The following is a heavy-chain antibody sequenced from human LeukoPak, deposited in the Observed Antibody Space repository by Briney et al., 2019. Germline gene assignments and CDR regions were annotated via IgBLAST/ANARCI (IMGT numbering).Heavy chain of an antibody. V-gene: IGHV1-46*01. Sequence: ASVKVSCKASGYTFTSYYMHWVRQAPGQGLEWMGIINPSGGSTSYAQKFQGRVTMTRDTSTSTVYMELSSLRSEDTAVYYCARVRRYYDSSGYYEIDYWGQGTLVTVFS. CDR2: INPSGGST. CDR1: GYTFTSYY. CDR3: ARVRRYYDSSGYYEIDY. D-gene: IGHD3-22*01. J-gene: IGHJ4*02.